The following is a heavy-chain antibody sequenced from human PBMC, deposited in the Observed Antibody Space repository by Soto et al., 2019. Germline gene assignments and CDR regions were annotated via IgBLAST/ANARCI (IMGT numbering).Heavy chain of an antibody. CDR1: GFNFDDYV. CDR3: TMWRGGFQSNFEH. Sequence: EVQLVESGGGLVQPGRPLRLSCTTSGFNFDDYVMTWVRQAPGKGLEFVACVHSGGAAEYAASVKGIFTVSRDDSKRIAYMQMNSLKSEDKALYYCTMWRGGFQSNFEHCGQGTLVTVSS. V-gene: IGHV3-49*04. D-gene: IGHD2-21*01. J-gene: IGHJ4*02. CDR2: VHSGGAA.